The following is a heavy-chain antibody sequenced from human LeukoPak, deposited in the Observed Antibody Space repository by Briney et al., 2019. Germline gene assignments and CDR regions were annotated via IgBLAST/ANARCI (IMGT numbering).Heavy chain of an antibody. Sequence: PGGSLRLSCAASGFTFSSYSMNWVRQAPGKGLEWVSSISSSSSYIYYADSVKGRFTISRDNAKNSLYLQMNSLRAEDTAVYYCARDLAGTLAYPDYWGQGTLVTVSS. CDR2: ISSSSSYI. D-gene: IGHD3-10*01. V-gene: IGHV3-21*01. J-gene: IGHJ4*02. CDR3: ARDLAGTLAYPDY. CDR1: GFTFSSYS.